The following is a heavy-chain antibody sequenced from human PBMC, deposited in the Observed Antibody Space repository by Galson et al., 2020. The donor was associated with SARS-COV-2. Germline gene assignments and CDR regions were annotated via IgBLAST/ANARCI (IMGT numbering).Heavy chain of an antibody. CDR1: GYTFTSYY. CDR2: INPSGGGT. D-gene: IGHD2-15*01. V-gene: IGHV1-46*01. J-gene: IGHJ5*02. CDR3: AKAGSPEYCSGGSCYLGLVYNWFDP. Sequence: ASVKVSCKASGYTFTSYYIHWVRQAPGQGLEWMGIINPSGGGTTYAQKFQGRVTMTRDTSTSTVYMELSSLRSEDTAVYYCAKAGSPEYCSGGSCYLGLVYNWFDPWGQGTLVTVSS.